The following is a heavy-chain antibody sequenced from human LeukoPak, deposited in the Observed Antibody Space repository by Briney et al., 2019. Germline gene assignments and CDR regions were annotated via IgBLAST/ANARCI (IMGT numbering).Heavy chain of an antibody. J-gene: IGHJ4*02. D-gene: IGHD3-22*01. V-gene: IGHV1-8*01. CDR3: ARAAYYYDPTGY. CDR2: MNPNSGNT. CDR1: GYTFTSYD. Sequence: ASVKVSCKASGYTFTSYDINWVRQATGQGLEWMGWMNPNSGNTGYAQKFQGRVTMTRNTSISTAYMELSSLRSEDTAVYYCARAAYYYDPTGYWGQGTLVTVSS.